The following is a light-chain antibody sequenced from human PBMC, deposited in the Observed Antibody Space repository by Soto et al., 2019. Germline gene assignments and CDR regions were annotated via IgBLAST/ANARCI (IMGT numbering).Light chain of an antibody. CDR3: QQSDSTPYT. CDR2: DAS. V-gene: IGKV1-39*01. CDR1: QTISTY. J-gene: IGKJ2*01. Sequence: DIQMTPSPSSLSASVGDRVTITCRASQTISTYLNWYQQKPGKAPRLLIYDASSLLSGVPSRFRGSGSGTDFTLTIASLQPEDFSTYYCQQSDSTPYTFGQGTKVEI.